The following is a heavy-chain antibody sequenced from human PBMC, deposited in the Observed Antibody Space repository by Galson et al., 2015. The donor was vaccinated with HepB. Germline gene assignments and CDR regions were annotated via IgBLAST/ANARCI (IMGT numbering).Heavy chain of an antibody. D-gene: IGHD3-10*01. J-gene: IGHJ5*02. Sequence: ETLSLTCTVSGGSISSYYWSWIRQPPGKGLEWIGYIYYSGSTNYNPSLKSRVTISVDTSKNQFSLKLSSVTAADTAVYYCARLLWFGELAPTEWDNPRPYQFDPWGQGTLVTVSS. CDR2: IYYSGST. V-gene: IGHV4-59*08. CDR1: GGSISSYY. CDR3: ARLLWFGELAPTEWDNPRPYQFDP.